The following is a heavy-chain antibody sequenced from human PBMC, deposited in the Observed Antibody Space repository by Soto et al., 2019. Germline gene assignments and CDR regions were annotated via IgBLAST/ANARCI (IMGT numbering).Heavy chain of an antibody. CDR1: GGTFSSYA. Sequence: QVQLVQSGAEVKKPGSSVKVSCKASGGTFSSYAISWVRQAPGQGLEWMGGIIPVFVTANYAQKFQGRVTITADESTTTAYMELCSLRSEDTAVYFCGRDRNPSSAHYYSYGMDVWGQGTTVTVSS. CDR2: IIPVFVTA. D-gene: IGHD3-22*01. V-gene: IGHV1-69*01. CDR3: GRDRNPSSAHYYSYGMDV. J-gene: IGHJ6*02.